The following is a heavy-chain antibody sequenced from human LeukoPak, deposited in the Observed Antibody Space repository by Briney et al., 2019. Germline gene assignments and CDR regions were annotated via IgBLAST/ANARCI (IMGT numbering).Heavy chain of an antibody. J-gene: IGHJ4*02. CDR1: GFTFDDFA. D-gene: IGHD6-19*01. CDR3: AKDTHVAVTGTFDS. Sequence: GGSLRLSCAASGFTFDDFAMHWVRQAPGKGLEWVSGLNWNSAATGYADSVKGRFTISRDNAKNSLYLQTNSLGPEDTAFYYCAKDTHVAVTGTFDSWGQGTLVTVSS. V-gene: IGHV3-9*01. CDR2: LNWNSAAT.